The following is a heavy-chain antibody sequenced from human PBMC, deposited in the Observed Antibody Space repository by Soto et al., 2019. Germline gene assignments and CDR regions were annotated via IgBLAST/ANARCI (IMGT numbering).Heavy chain of an antibody. J-gene: IGHJ4*02. D-gene: IGHD6-19*01. V-gene: IGHV1-18*01. Sequence: QIPLGQSGPEVKKLGASVKVSSKASGYKFTSYGITWVRQAPGQGLEWMGWISGYNGDTKFGQKVQGRVTLTTDTSTSTAYMELRSLRSDDTAVYYCARDQWMVPRGGYDWGQGTLVTVSS. CDR1: GYKFTSYG. CDR3: ARDQWMVPRGGYD. CDR2: ISGYNGDT.